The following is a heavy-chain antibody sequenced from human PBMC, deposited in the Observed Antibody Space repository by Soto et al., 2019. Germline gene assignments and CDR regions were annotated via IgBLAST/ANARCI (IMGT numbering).Heavy chain of an antibody. Sequence: EVQLLESGGGFVQPGESLRLSCAASGFTFSLSAMSWVRQVPGRGLDWVSSLSGGGSTTDYADSVKGRFTISRDNSKNTVHLQMNSLRAEDTAVYYCAKGPEYDILTGCDYWGQGALVTVSS. CDR2: LSGGGSTT. J-gene: IGHJ4*02. D-gene: IGHD3-9*01. V-gene: IGHV3-23*01. CDR3: AKGPEYDILTGCDY. CDR1: GFTFSLSA.